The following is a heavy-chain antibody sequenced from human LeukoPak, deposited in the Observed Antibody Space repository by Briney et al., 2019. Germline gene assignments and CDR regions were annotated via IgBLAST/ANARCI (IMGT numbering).Heavy chain of an antibody. CDR3: ARVPRLIYGMDV. Sequence: PGGSLRLSCAASGFTVSSNYMSWVRQAPGKGVEWVSVIYSGGSTYYADSVKGRFTISGDNSKNTLYLQMNSLRAEDTAVYYCARVPRLIYGMDVWGQGTTVTVSS. J-gene: IGHJ6*02. D-gene: IGHD2-8*01. V-gene: IGHV3-53*01. CDR1: GFTVSSNY. CDR2: IYSGGST.